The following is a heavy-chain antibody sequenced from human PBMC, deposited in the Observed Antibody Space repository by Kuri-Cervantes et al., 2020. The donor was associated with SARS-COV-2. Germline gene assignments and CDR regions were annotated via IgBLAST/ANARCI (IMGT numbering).Heavy chain of an antibody. CDR2: ISSSSSTI. CDR3: ARDLRPLELYYYYVMDV. CDR1: GFTISSYS. Sequence: GGSLRLSCAASGFTISSYSMNWVRQAPGKGLEWVSYISSSSSTIYYADSVKDRFTISRVNAKNSLYLQMNSLMDEDAAVYYCARDLRPLELYYYYVMDVWGQGTTVTVSS. V-gene: IGHV3-48*02. D-gene: IGHD4-17*01. J-gene: IGHJ6*02.